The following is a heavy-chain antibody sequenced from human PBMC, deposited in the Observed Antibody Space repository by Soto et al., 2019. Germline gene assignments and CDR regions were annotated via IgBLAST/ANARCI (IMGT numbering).Heavy chain of an antibody. J-gene: IGHJ4*01. CDR3: ARVPSGYATIDY. D-gene: IGHD5-12*01. Sequence: GGSLRLSCAGSGFTFDSYWMSWVRQAPGKGLEWVGNIKQDGSEKYYVDSVKGRFSIARDNAKNSLYLQMNGLRAEDTAVYYCARVPSGYATIDYWGHGALVTVSS. V-gene: IGHV3-7*05. CDR2: IKQDGSEK. CDR1: GFTFDSYW.